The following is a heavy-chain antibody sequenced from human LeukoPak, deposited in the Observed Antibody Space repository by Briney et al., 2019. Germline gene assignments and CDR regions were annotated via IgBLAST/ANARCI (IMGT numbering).Heavy chain of an antibody. CDR1: GFTFSNAW. CDR2: IKSKTDGGTT. D-gene: IGHD3-10*01. V-gene: IGHV3-15*01. CDR3: TTRNCYTSGNYYRWYYFDF. Sequence: TGGSLRLSCAASGFTFSNAWMSWVRQAPGKGLEWVGRIKSKTDGGTTDYAAPVKGRFTISRDDSENTLYLQMNSLKTEDTAVYYCTTRNCYTSGNYYRWYYFDFWGQGTLVTVSS. J-gene: IGHJ4*02.